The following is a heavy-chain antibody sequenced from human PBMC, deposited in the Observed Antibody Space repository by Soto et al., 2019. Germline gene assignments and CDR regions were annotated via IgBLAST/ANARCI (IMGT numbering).Heavy chain of an antibody. CDR1: GGTFSSYA. D-gene: IGHD2-2*02. CDR3: FRSYCSSTSCYTSDFDY. CDR2: IIPIFGTA. V-gene: IGHV1-69*06. Sequence: SVKVSCKASGGTFSSYAISWVRQAPGQGLEWMGGIIPIFGTANYAQKFQGRVTITADKSTSTAYMELSSLRSEDTAVYYCFRSYCSSTSCYTSDFDYWGQGTLVTVPS. J-gene: IGHJ4*02.